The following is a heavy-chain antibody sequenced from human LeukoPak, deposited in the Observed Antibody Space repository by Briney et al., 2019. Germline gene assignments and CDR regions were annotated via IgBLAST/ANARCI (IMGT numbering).Heavy chain of an antibody. CDR2: IYTSGST. J-gene: IGHJ6*03. V-gene: IGHV4-61*02. CDR1: GGSISSGSYY. Sequence: SQTLSLTCTVSGGSISSGSYYWSWIRQPAGKGLEWIGRIYTSGSTNYNPSLKSRVTISVDTSKNQFSLKLSSVTAADTAVYFCAPLGVSDNYHYMDVWGKGTMVTVSS. CDR3: APLGVSDNYHYMDV. D-gene: IGHD5/OR15-5a*01.